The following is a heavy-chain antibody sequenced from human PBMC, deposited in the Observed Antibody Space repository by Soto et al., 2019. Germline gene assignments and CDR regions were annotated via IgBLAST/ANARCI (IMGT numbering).Heavy chain of an antibody. J-gene: IGHJ4*02. CDR1: GYSFTSYW. Sequence: GESLKISCKGSGYSFTSYWIGWVRQMPGKGLEWMGIIYIGDSDTRYSPSFQGQVTISADKSISTAYLQMNSLRAEDTAVYYCAKPPEERKPGLLYYFDYWGQGTLVTVSS. CDR2: IYIGDSDT. V-gene: IGHV5-51*01. CDR3: AKPPEERKPGLLYYFDY. D-gene: IGHD1-1*01.